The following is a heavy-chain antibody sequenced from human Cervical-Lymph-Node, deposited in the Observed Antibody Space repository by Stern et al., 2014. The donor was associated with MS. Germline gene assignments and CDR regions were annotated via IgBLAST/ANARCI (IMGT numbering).Heavy chain of an antibody. J-gene: IGHJ5*02. Sequence: QVQLQESGPGLVKPSWTLSLTCAVSGGSISSSDWGCWVRQPPGKGLEWVGVIHHIGTTNYNPSLKSRVTISVDKSKTQFSLKLSFVTAADTAVYYCAREIGVVAATHWFDPWGQGTLVTVSS. CDR2: IHHIGTT. CDR3: AREIGVVAATHWFDP. CDR1: GGSISSSDW. V-gene: IGHV4-4*02. D-gene: IGHD2-15*01.